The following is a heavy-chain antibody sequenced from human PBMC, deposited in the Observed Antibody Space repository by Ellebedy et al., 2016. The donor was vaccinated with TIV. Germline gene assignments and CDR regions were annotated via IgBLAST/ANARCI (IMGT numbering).Heavy chain of an antibody. D-gene: IGHD6-6*01. Sequence: ASVKVSCKASGYTFTSYGISWVRQAPGQGLEWMGWISAYNGNTNYAQKLQGRVTMTTDTSTRTAYMELRSLRSDDTAVYYCARDRYSSSSSLANWFDPWGQGTPVTVSS. CDR1: GYTFTSYG. V-gene: IGHV1-18*04. CDR2: ISAYNGNT. CDR3: ARDRYSSSSSLANWFDP. J-gene: IGHJ5*02.